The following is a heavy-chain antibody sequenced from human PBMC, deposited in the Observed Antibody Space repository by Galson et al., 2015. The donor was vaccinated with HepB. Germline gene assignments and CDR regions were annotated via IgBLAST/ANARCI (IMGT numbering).Heavy chain of an antibody. J-gene: IGHJ6*02. Sequence: SVKVSCKASGGTFSSYAISWVRQATGQGLEWMGWMNPNSGNTGYAQKFQGRVTMTRNTSISTAYMELSSLRSEDTAVYYCARILCLGYCSGGSCDGCYYYGMDVWGQGTTVTVSS. V-gene: IGHV1-8*02. CDR2: MNPNSGNT. D-gene: IGHD2-15*01. CDR3: ARILCLGYCSGGSCDGCYYYGMDV. CDR1: GGTFSSYA.